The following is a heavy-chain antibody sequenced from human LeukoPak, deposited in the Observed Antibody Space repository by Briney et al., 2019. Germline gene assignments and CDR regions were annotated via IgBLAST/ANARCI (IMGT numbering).Heavy chain of an antibody. Sequence: ASVKVSCKASGYTFTGYYMHWVRQAPGQGLEWMGRINPNSGGTNYAQKFQGRVTMTRDTSISTAYMELSRLRSDDTAVYYCARVPYSSSWYDDEIFDYWGQGTLVTVSS. D-gene: IGHD6-13*01. J-gene: IGHJ4*02. V-gene: IGHV1-2*06. CDR1: GYTFTGYY. CDR3: ARVPYSSSWYDDEIFDY. CDR2: INPNSGGT.